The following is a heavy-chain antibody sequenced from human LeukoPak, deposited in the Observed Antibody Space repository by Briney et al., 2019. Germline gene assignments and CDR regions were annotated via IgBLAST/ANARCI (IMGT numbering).Heavy chain of an antibody. D-gene: IGHD3-3*01. J-gene: IGHJ5*02. CDR2: ISYDGSNK. V-gene: IGHV3-30*18. Sequence: GGSLRLSCAASGFTVSSYAMHWVRQAPGKELKWVADISYDGSNKYYADSVKGRITISRDNSKNTLYLQMDSLRAEDTAVYYCAKELSIYDFWSGPFDPWGQGTLVTVSS. CDR1: GFTVSSYA. CDR3: AKELSIYDFWSGPFDP.